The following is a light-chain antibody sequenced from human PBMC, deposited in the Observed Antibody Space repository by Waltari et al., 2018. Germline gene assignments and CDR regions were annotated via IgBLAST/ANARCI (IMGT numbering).Light chain of an antibody. CDR1: KLGSKY. CDR3: QAWDSSAFV. Sequence: SYEVTQPPSVSVSPRQRATITCSGEKLGSKYVSWYQQKSGQSPVLVIYREDKRPSGIPERFSGSNSGNTATLNISGTQPMDEADYYCQAWDSSAFVFGAGTKVTVL. CDR2: RED. V-gene: IGLV3-1*01. J-gene: IGLJ1*01.